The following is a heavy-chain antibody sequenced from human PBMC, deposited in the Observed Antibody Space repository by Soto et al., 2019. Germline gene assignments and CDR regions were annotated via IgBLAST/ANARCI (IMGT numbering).Heavy chain of an antibody. CDR3: ARTYYYDSAFDP. CDR1: GASISVHSYY. V-gene: IGHV4-39*01. CDR2: IYCSGST. Sequence: PSETLSLTCTVSGASISVHSYYWTWIRQPPGKGREWVGRIYCSGSTYYNPSLQSRVTISVDTSKNQFSLKLSSVTAADTAVYYCARTYYYDSAFDPWGKGTLVTVSS. J-gene: IGHJ5*02. D-gene: IGHD3-22*01.